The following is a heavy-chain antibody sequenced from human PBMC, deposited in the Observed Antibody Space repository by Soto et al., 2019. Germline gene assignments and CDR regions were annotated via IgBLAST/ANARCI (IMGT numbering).Heavy chain of an antibody. CDR2: ISYDGSNK. Sequence: QVQLVESGGGVVQPGRSLRLSCAASGFTFSSYGMHWVRQAPGKGLEWVAVISYDGSNKYYADSVKGRFTISRDNSKNTLYLQMNSLRAEDTAVYYCAKDRHSSSHYYSYYGMDVWGQGTTVTVSS. CDR1: GFTFSSYG. D-gene: IGHD6-6*01. V-gene: IGHV3-30*18. CDR3: AKDRHSSSHYYSYYGMDV. J-gene: IGHJ6*02.